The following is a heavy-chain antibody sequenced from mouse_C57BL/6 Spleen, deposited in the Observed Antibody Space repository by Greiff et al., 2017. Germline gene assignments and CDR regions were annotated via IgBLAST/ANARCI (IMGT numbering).Heavy chain of an antibody. CDR1: GYTFTSYW. J-gene: IGHJ2*01. CDR2: IDPNSGGT. V-gene: IGHV1-72*01. CDR3: ARSRAVVATGFDY. D-gene: IGHD1-1*01. Sequence: QVQLQQPGAELVKPGASVTLSCKASGYTFTSYWMHWVKQRPGRGLEWIGRIDPNSGGTKYNEKFKSMATLTVDKPSSTAYMQRSSLTSEDSAFYYCARSRAVVATGFDYWGQGTTLTVSS.